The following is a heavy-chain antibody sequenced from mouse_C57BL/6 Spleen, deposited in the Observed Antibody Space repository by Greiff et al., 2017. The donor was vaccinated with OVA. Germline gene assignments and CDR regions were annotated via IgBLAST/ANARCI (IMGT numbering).Heavy chain of an antibody. V-gene: IGHV3-6*01. J-gene: IGHJ2*01. CDR1: GYSITSGYY. CDR3: AKENFYYGNYYFDY. D-gene: IGHD2-1*01. Sequence: EVQRVESGPGLVKPSQSLSLTCSVTGYSITSGYYWNWIRQFPGNKLEWMGYISYDGSNNYNPSLKNRISITRDTSKNQFFLKLNSVTTEDTATYYCAKENFYYGNYYFDYWGQGTTLTVSS. CDR2: ISYDGSN.